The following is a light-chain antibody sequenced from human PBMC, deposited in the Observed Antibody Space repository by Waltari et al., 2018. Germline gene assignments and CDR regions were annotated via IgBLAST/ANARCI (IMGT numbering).Light chain of an antibody. Sequence: EIVLTQSPGTLSLSPGERATLSCRASQSVSSSYLAWYQQKPGQAPRLLINGASSRATGIPDRFSGSGSGTDFTLTISRVEPEDIAVYYCQQYGSSPTITFGQGTRLDIK. V-gene: IGKV3-20*01. J-gene: IGKJ5*01. CDR3: QQYGSSPTIT. CDR2: GAS. CDR1: QSVSSSY.